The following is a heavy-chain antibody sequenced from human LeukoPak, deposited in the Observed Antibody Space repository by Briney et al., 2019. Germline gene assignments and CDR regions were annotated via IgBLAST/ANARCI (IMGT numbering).Heavy chain of an antibody. CDR3: ARPMPTYCTSTGCYSGAFDI. V-gene: IGHV5-10-1*01. D-gene: IGHD2-2*01. CDR2: IDPSDSYT. J-gene: IGHJ3*02. CDR1: GYSFTSYW. Sequence: PGESLQISCKGSGYSFTSYWINWVRQMPGKGLESMGRIDPSDSYTNYSPSFQGHVTFSADKSISTAYLQWSSLRASDTAMYYCARPMPTYCTSTGCYSGAFDIRGQGTMVTVSS.